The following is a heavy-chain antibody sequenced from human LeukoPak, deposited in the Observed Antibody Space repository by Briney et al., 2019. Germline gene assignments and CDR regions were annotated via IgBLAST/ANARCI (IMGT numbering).Heavy chain of an antibody. Sequence: PGGSLRLSCTASGFAFSFFAMSWLRQPPGKGLEWVSAISGSGASTYYADSVKGRFTISRDNSKNTLYLQMNSLRAEDTAVYYCAKGRGSPYYFEYWGQGTLVTVSS. CDR1: GFAFSFFA. CDR2: ISGSGAST. CDR3: AKGRGSPYYFEY. J-gene: IGHJ4*02. V-gene: IGHV3-23*01. D-gene: IGHD1-26*01.